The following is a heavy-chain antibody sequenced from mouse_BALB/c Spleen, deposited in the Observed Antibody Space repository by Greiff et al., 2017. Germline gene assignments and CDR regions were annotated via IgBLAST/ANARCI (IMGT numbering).Heavy chain of an antibody. D-gene: IGHD2-3*01. CDR2: IRSKSNNYAT. V-gene: IGHV10-3*03. Sequence: EVKLVESGGGLVQPKGSLKLSCAASGFTFNTYAMHWVCQAPGKGLEWVARIRSKSNNYATYYADSVKDRFTISRDDSQSMLYLQMNNLKTEDTAMYYCVRDGYYPFAYWGQGTLVTVSA. CDR1: GFTFNTYA. CDR3: VRDGYYPFAY. J-gene: IGHJ3*01.